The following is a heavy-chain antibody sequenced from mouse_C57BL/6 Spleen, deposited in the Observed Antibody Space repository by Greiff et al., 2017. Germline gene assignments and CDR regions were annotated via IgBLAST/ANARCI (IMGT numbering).Heavy chain of an antibody. J-gene: IGHJ1*03. Sequence: VQLQQSGTELVKPGASVKLSCKASGYTFTSYWMHWVKQRPGQGLEWIGNINPSNGGTNYNEKFKSKATLTVDKSSSTAYMQLSSLTSEDSAVYYCAITTVVATDWYFDVWGTGTTVTVSS. CDR1: GYTFTSYW. CDR3: AITTVVATDWYFDV. D-gene: IGHD1-1*01. CDR2: INPSNGGT. V-gene: IGHV1-53*01.